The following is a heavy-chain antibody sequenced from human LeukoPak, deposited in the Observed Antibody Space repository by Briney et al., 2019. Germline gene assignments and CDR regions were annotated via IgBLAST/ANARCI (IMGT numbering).Heavy chain of an antibody. CDR3: ARALADYATPGFALDV. D-gene: IGHD4-17*01. CDR1: GGSISSYY. V-gene: IGHV4-4*07. J-gene: IGHJ6*02. Sequence: SETLSLTCTVSGGSISSYYWSWIRQPAGKGLEWIGRIYTSGSTNYSPSLKSRVTMSVDTSKNQFSLKLSTVTAADTAVYYCARALADYATPGFALDVWGQGTTVTVSS. CDR2: IYTSGST.